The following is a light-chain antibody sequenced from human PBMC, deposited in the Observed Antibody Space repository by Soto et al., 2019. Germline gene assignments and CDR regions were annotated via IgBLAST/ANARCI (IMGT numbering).Light chain of an antibody. V-gene: IGLV2-14*01. CDR3: SSYTTATIVFV. Sequence: QSVLTQPASVSGSPGQSITISCTGTSSDVGNYNYVSWYQQHPGKAPKLMIYEVSHRPSGVSNRFSGSKSGNTASLTISGLQAEDEADYYCSSYTTATIVFVFGTGTKVTVL. J-gene: IGLJ1*01. CDR2: EVS. CDR1: SSDVGNYNY.